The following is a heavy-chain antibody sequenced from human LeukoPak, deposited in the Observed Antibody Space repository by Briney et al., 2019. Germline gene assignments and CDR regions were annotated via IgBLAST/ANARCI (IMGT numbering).Heavy chain of an antibody. D-gene: IGHD1-26*01. V-gene: IGHV3-21*01. J-gene: IGHJ4*02. CDR2: ISSSSSYI. Sequence: GGSLRLSCAASGFTFSSYSMNWVRQAPGKGLELVSSISSSSSYIYYADSVKGRFTISRDTPKNSLYRQMNSLRAEDTAVYYCSGTVSGSSDFDYWGQGTLVTVSS. CDR3: SGTVSGSSDFDY. CDR1: GFTFSSYS.